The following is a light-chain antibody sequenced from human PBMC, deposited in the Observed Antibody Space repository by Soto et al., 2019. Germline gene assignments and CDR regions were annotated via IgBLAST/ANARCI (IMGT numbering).Light chain of an antibody. CDR1: QSVSSSY. CDR3: QQYGSSRLT. Sequence: EIVLTQSPGTLSLSPGERATLSCRASQSVSSSYLARYQQKPGQAPRLLIYGASSRATGIPDRFSGSGSGTDFTLTISRLEAEDFAVYYCQQYGSSRLTFGGGTKVDIK. V-gene: IGKV3-20*01. CDR2: GAS. J-gene: IGKJ4*01.